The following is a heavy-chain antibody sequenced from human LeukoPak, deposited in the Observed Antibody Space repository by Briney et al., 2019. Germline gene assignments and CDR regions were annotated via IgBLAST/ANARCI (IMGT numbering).Heavy chain of an antibody. D-gene: IGHD2-21*02. J-gene: IGHJ4*02. V-gene: IGHV3-7*01. CDR1: GFTFSGYW. CDR3: ARGQHIVVVTASFDY. Sequence: GGSLRLSCAASGFTFSGYWMTWVRQAPGTGLEWVTYMNEGGSEIYYLDAVKGRFTISRDNSKNTLYLQMNSLRAEDTAVYYCARGQHIVVVTASFDYWGQGTLVTVSS. CDR2: MNEGGSEI.